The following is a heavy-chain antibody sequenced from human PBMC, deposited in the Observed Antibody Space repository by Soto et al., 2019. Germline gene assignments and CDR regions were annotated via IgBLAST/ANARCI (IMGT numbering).Heavy chain of an antibody. J-gene: IGHJ6*02. CDR2: IWYDGNND. D-gene: IGHD7-27*01. CDR3: ARGLGNFYYGLDV. Sequence: QVPLVESGGGVVQPGRSLRLSCAASGFTFSSQGMHWVRQAPGKGLEWVALIWYDGNNDYYADSVKGRFTISRDNSKNTLYLQMNSLRAEDTAVYYCARGLGNFYYGLDVWGQGTTVTVSS. V-gene: IGHV3-33*01. CDR1: GFTFSSQG.